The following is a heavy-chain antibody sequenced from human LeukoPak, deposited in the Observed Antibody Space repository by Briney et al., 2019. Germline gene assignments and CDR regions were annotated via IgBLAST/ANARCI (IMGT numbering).Heavy chain of an antibody. Sequence: SETLSLTCTVSGGSISSYYWSWIRQPPGKGLEWIGYIYYSGSTNYNPSLKSRVTISVDTSKNQFSLKLSSVTAADTAVYYCARVGHYDSSGYPSAEYFQHWGQGTLVTVSS. CDR3: ARVGHYDSSGYPSAEYFQH. V-gene: IGHV4-59*01. D-gene: IGHD3-22*01. CDR2: IYYSGST. J-gene: IGHJ1*01. CDR1: GGSISSYY.